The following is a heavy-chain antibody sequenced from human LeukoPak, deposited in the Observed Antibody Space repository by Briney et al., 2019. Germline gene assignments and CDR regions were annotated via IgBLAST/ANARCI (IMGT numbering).Heavy chain of an antibody. CDR3: ARGLSIAVAGGFDP. Sequence: PSETLSLTCTVSGGSISSYYWSWIRQPPGKGLEWIGYIYYSGSTNYNPSLKSRVTISVDTSKNQFSLKLSSVTAADTAVYYCARGLSIAVAGGFDPWGQGTLVTVSS. V-gene: IGHV4-59*08. J-gene: IGHJ5*02. CDR1: GGSISSYY. D-gene: IGHD6-19*01. CDR2: IYYSGST.